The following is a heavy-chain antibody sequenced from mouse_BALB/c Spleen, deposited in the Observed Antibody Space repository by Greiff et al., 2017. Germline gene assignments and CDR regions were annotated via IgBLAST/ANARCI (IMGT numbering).Heavy chain of an antibody. CDR3: AGELTSYGGSNFDY. Sequence: QVQLKQSGPELVKPGASVRISCKASGYTFTSYSIHWVQQRPGQGLEWIGWIYPGNVNTEYNEKFKGKATLTADKSSSTAYMQLSSLTSEDSAVYYCAGELTSYGGSNFDYWGQGTTLTVSS. J-gene: IGHJ2*01. V-gene: IGHV1S56*01. CDR2: IYPGNVNT. CDR1: GYTFTSYS. D-gene: IGHD1-1*01.